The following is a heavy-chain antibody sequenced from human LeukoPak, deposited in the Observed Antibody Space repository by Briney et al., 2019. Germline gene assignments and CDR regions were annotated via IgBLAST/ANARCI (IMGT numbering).Heavy chain of an antibody. Sequence: PGRSLRLSYAASGFTFSSYGMHWVRQAPGKGLEWVAVIWYDGSNKYYADSVKGRFTISRDNSKNTLYLQMNSLGAEDTAVYYCARDAFRYGDYWYYFDYWGQGTLVTVSS. CDR2: IWYDGSNK. CDR1: GFTFSSYG. J-gene: IGHJ4*02. CDR3: ARDAFRYGDYWYYFDY. D-gene: IGHD4-17*01. V-gene: IGHV3-33*01.